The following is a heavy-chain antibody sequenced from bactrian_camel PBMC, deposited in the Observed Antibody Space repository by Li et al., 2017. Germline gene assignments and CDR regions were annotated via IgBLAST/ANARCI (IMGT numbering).Heavy chain of an antibody. CDR2: IEGDGRT. Sequence: HVQLVESGGGSVQAGGSLTLSCVASGDIDDSNCMGWFRQAPGKEREPVAGIEGDGRTFYTDSGKGRFTISQDITRNTIYLQMDSLKPEDTAVYYCAASTIASNENALSPDRYTYWGQGTQVTVS. J-gene: IGHJ4*01. D-gene: IGHD4*01. CDR3: AASTIASNENALSPDRYTY. CDR1: GDIDDSNC. V-gene: IGHV3S53*01.